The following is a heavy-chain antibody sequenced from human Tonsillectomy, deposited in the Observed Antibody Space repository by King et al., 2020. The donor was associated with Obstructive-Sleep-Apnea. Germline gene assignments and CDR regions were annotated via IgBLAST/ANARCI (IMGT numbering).Heavy chain of an antibody. CDR1: GGSISSYY. Sequence: QLQESGPGLVKPSETLSLTCTVSGGSISSYYWSWIRQPPGKGLEWIGYIYYSGSTNYNPSLKSRVTISVDTSKNQFSLKLSSVTAADTAVYYCARDPTSGSYYNRNWFDPWGQGTLVTVSS. CDR2: IYYSGST. CDR3: ARDPTSGSYYNRNWFDP. J-gene: IGHJ5*02. V-gene: IGHV4-59*01. D-gene: IGHD3-10*01.